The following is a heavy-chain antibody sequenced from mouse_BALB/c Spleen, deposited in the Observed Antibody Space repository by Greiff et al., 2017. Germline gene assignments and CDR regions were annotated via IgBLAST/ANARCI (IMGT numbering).Heavy chain of an antibody. J-gene: IGHJ1*01. CDR3: ARGYGSRKDWYFDV. Sequence: EVQLMESGGGLVKPGGSLKLSCAASGFTFSSYAMSWVRQTPEKRLEWVASISSGGSTYYPDSVKGRFTISRDNARNILYLQMSSLRSEDTAMYYCARGYGSRKDWYFDVWGAGTTVTVSS. V-gene: IGHV5-6-5*01. CDR1: GFTFSSYA. CDR2: ISSGGST. D-gene: IGHD1-1*01.